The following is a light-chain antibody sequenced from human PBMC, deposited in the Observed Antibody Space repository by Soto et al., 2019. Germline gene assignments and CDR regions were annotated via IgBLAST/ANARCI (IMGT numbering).Light chain of an antibody. V-gene: IGLV2-14*01. Sequence: QSALTQPASVSGSPGQSITISCTGTSSDVGAYKYVSWYQQHPGKAPKVMIYEVSNRPSGVSNRFSGSKSGNTASLTISGLQAEDEVDYFCSSYSSSSTLFVFGTGTKVTVL. CDR1: SSDVGAYKY. CDR2: EVS. CDR3: SSYSSSSTLFV. J-gene: IGLJ1*01.